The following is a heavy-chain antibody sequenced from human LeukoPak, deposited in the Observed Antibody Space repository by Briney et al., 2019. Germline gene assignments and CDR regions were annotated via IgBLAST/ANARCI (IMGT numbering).Heavy chain of an antibody. J-gene: IGHJ4*02. V-gene: IGHV1-69*04. CDR3: ARELMVRGVVDY. D-gene: IGHD3-10*01. CDR1: GGTFSSYA. Sequence: TVKVSCKASGGTFSSYAISWVRQAPGQGLEWMGRIIPILGIANYAQKFQGRVTITADKSTSTAYMELSSLRSEDTAVYYCARELMVRGVVDYWGQGTLVTVSS. CDR2: IIPILGIA.